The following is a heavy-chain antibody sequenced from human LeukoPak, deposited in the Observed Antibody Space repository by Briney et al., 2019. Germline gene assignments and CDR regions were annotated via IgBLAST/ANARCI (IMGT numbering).Heavy chain of an antibody. CDR2: ITSSSSYI. CDR3: ARVPRWYVIDY. Sequence: GGSLRLSCAASGFTFGRYSMNWVRQAPGKGLEWVSSITSSSSYIYYADSVKGRFTISRDNVKNSLYLQMHSLRAEDTAVYYCARVPRWYVIDYWGQGTLVTVSS. J-gene: IGHJ4*02. D-gene: IGHD4-23*01. CDR1: GFTFGRYS. V-gene: IGHV3-21*06.